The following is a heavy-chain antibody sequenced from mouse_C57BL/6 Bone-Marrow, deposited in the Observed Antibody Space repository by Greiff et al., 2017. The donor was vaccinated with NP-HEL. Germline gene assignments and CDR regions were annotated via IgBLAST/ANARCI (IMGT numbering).Heavy chain of an antibody. V-gene: IGHV7-3*01. J-gene: IGHJ2*01. CDR3: ARYGGDGYYSDD. CDR2: IRNKANGYTT. CDR1: GFTFTDYY. D-gene: IGHD2-3*01. Sequence: EVQVVESGGGLVQPGGSLSLSCAASGFTFTDYYMSWVRQPPGKALEWLGFIRNKANGYTTEYSASVKGRFTISRDNSPSILYLQMKALRAEDSATYYCARYGGDGYYSDDWGQGTTLTVSS.